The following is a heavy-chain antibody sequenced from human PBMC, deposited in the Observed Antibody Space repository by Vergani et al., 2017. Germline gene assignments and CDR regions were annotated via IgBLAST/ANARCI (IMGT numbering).Heavy chain of an antibody. V-gene: IGHV3-23*01. J-gene: IGHJ6*02. CDR2: ISPSAGST. Sequence: EVQLLESGGGLVQPGGSLRLSCAASGFTFSNYAMSWVRQAPGKGLEWVSTISPSAGSTYYADSVKGRFTISRDNSKNTLYLQMNSLRAEDTAVYYCAKDGSGSYYYYYYYYGMDVWGQGTTVTVSS. CDR3: AKDGSGSYYYYYYYYGMDV. D-gene: IGHD3-10*01. CDR1: GFTFSNYA.